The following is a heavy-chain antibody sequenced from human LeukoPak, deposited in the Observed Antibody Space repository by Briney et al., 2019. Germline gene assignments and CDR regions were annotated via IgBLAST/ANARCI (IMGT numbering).Heavy chain of an antibody. J-gene: IGHJ4*02. CDR2: LFTGGNA. D-gene: IGHD5-12*01. V-gene: IGHV4-4*07. Sequence: SETLSLTCSVSGDSMNSYYWIWIRQTAGKGLEWIGRLFTGGNAECNPSLKSRVTMSVETSKSQFSLKLTSVTAADTAIYYCARGLRWHSGNDWGPEHWGQGVQVTVSS. CDR3: ARGLRWHSGNDWGPEH. CDR1: GDSMNSYY.